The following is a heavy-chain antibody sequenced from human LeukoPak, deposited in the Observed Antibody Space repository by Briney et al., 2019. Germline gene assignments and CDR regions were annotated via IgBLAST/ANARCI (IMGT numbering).Heavy chain of an antibody. V-gene: IGHV3-48*02. D-gene: IGHD1-26*01. CDR2: ISSSSSTI. CDR3: ARDSIVGASTDFDY. CDR1: GFTFSTYS. Sequence: GSLRLSCAASGFTFSTYSMNWVRQAPGKGLDWVSYISSSSSTIYYAVSLKCRFTISRDNAKNSLYLQMNSLRDEDTAVYYCARDSIVGASTDFDYWGQGTLVTVSS. J-gene: IGHJ4*02.